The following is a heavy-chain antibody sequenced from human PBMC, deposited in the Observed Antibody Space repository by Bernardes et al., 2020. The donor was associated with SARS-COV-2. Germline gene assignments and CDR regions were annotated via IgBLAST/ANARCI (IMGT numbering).Heavy chain of an antibody. D-gene: IGHD3-10*01. CDR1: GGSISTYY. V-gene: IGHV4-4*07. J-gene: IGHJ6*02. Sequence: SETLSVTCSVSGGSISTYYWSWIRQPAGKGLEWIGRMSASGSSNHNPSLRSRITMSVDTPQNQISLELSSVTAADTAVYYCAREGGTSGRGMDVWGQGTTVTVSS. CDR2: MSASGSS. CDR3: AREGGTSGRGMDV.